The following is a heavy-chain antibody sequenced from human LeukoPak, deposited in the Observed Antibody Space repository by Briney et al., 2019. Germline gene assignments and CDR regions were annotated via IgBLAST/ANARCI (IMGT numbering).Heavy chain of an antibody. CDR1: GDIVSSNSAA. D-gene: IGHD6-19*01. J-gene: IGHJ4*02. Sequence: QSQTLSLTCALSGDIVSSNSAAWNWSRQSPSRGLEWLGRTYYRSKLYNDYTVSVKSRITINPDTSKNQFSLQLNSVTPEDTAVYYCARVGEQWLVFFDYWGQGTLVTVSS. CDR2: TYYRSKLYN. CDR3: ARVGEQWLVFFDY. V-gene: IGHV6-1*01.